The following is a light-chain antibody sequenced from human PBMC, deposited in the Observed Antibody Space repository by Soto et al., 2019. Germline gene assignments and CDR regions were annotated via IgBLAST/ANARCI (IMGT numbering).Light chain of an antibody. J-gene: IGKJ1*01. CDR1: QSVSSSF. Sequence: EIVLTQSPGTLSLSPGERATLSCRASQSVSSSFLAWYQQKPGQAPRLFIYGASNRATGIPDRYSGSRSEKDFTLNIGRMEPEDFAVYYCQQYDSSPWTFGQGTKVEIK. V-gene: IGKV3-20*01. CDR3: QQYDSSPWT. CDR2: GAS.